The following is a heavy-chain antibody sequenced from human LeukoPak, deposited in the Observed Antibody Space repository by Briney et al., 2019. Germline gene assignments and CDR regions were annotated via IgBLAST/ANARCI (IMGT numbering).Heavy chain of an antibody. V-gene: IGHV3-11*06. D-gene: IGHD6-13*01. J-gene: IGHJ4*02. Sequence: GDSLRLSCAASGFTFSDYYMSWMRQARGKGLEGVSYISSSSSYTNYVDSVKGRFTISRDNAKNSLYLQMNSLRAEDTAVYHCARDFRRSSSWPFDYWGQGTLVTVSS. CDR1: GFTFSDYY. CDR2: ISSSSSYT. CDR3: ARDFRRSSSWPFDY.